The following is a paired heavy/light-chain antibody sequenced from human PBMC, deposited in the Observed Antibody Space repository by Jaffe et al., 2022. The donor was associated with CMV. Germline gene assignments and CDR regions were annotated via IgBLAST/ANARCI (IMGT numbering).Heavy chain of an antibody. CDR3: ARNGFFCLY. D-gene: IGHD2-8*01. CDR2: IHPRGST. CDR1: GGSISSDNW. Sequence: QVQLQESGPGLVKPSGTLSLTCAVSGGSISSDNWWSWVRQSPGKGLEWIGEIHPRGSTNYNPSLKSRVTMSVDKSKNQFSLNLTSVTSADTAVYYCARNGFFCLYWGQGTLVAVSS. V-gene: IGHV4-4*02. J-gene: IGHJ4*02.
Light chain of an antibody. CDR2: AAS. CDR3: QQYGGSPMYT. V-gene: IGKV3-20*01. CDR1: QNVNTNY. Sequence: EIVLTQSPGTLSLSPGERATLSCRASQNVNTNYLAWYQQKPGQAPRLLIYAASSRAADIPDRFSGSASGTDFTLTISRLEPEDFAVYYCQQYGGSPMYTFGQGTKLETK. J-gene: IGKJ2*01.